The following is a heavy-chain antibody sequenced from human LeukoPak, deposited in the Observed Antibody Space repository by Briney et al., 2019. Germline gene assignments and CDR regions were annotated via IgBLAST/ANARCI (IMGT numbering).Heavy chain of an antibody. V-gene: IGHV3-23*01. Sequence: GGSLRLSCTASGFSFSSYGMSWVRQAPGKGLEWVSAISGSAGSTYYADSVKGRFTISRDNSQNTLYLQMNSLRVEDTAVYFCAKADYYDFDSWGQGTLVTVSS. J-gene: IGHJ4*02. CDR3: AKADYYDFDS. CDR2: ISGSAGST. CDR1: GFSFSSYG. D-gene: IGHD3-10*01.